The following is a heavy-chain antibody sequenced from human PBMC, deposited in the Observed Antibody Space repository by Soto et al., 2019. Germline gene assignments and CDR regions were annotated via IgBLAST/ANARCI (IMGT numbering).Heavy chain of an antibody. CDR2: ISHDGSVT. CDR1: GFSFSSYR. Sequence: EQVVESGGGLVQPGGSLRLVCAASGFSFSSYRMYWVRQAPGKGLMWVSRISHDGSVTHFADSVKGRFLISRDNAANTVSLQMSGMRVDDMGIYYCAREGKSVYALDVWGQGTAVIVS. D-gene: IGHD3-16*01. CDR3: AREGKSVYALDV. V-gene: IGHV3-74*01. J-gene: IGHJ6*02.